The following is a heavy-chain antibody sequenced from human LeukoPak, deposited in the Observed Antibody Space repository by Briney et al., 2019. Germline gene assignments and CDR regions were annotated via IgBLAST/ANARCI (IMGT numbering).Heavy chain of an antibody. Sequence: GASVKVSCKASGYTFTSYGISWVRQAPGQGLEWMGWISACNGNTNYAQKFQGRVTMTTDTSTNTAYMELRSLRSDDTAVYYCARVRRELLDYSFDYWGQGTLVTVSS. J-gene: IGHJ4*02. D-gene: IGHD1-7*01. V-gene: IGHV1-18*01. CDR1: GYTFTSYG. CDR2: ISACNGNT. CDR3: ARVRRELLDYSFDY.